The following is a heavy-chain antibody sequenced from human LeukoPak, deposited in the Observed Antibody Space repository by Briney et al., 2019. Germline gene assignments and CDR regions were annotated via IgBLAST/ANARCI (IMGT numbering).Heavy chain of an antibody. Sequence: SETLSLTCTVSGGSISGYYWSWIRQPAGKGLEWIGRIYTSGSTNYNPSLKSRVTMSVDTSKNQFSLKLSSVTAADTAVYYCARDPLPQGYFDYWGQGTLVTVSS. CDR3: ARDPLPQGYFDY. V-gene: IGHV4-4*07. CDR1: GGSISGYY. J-gene: IGHJ4*02. CDR2: IYTSGST.